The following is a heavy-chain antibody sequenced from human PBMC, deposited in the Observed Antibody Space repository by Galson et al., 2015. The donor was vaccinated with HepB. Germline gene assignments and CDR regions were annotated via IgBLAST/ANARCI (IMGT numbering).Heavy chain of an antibody. D-gene: IGHD2-15*01. J-gene: IGHJ4*02. Sequence: SLRLSCAGSGFTFSNYAMNWVRQAPGKGLEWVSSVSTSGATTYYADSVKGRFTISRDNSKSTLFLDMNSLRADDTAVYYCAKDLFGGAIVVLFDQWGQGTLVTVPS. CDR2: VSTSGATT. V-gene: IGHV3-23*01. CDR1: GFTFSNYA. CDR3: AKDLFGGAIVVLFDQ.